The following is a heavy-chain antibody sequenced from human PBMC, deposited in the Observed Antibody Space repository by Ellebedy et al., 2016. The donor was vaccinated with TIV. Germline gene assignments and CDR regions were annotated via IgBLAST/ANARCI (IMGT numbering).Heavy chain of an antibody. V-gene: IGHV3-9*01. CDR1: GFTFHNYA. Sequence: SLKISCVVSGFTFHNYAMHWVRQAPGKGLDWVSGISLNSRTIAYADSVKGRFTISRDNAKSSLYLQMNSLRAEDTALYYCAREIIPGYSSTWSRALDYWGQGTLVTVSS. CDR3: AREIIPGYSSTWSRALDY. J-gene: IGHJ4*02. D-gene: IGHD6-13*01. CDR2: ISLNSRTI.